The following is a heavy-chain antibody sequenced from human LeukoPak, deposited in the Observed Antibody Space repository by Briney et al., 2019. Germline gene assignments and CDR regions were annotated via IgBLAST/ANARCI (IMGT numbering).Heavy chain of an antibody. CDR1: GFKFSSYV. D-gene: IGHD6-13*01. J-gene: IGHJ4*02. V-gene: IGHV3-23*01. CDR2: ISGGGGST. CDR3: AKPDRTAAAGGYFFDY. Sequence: GGSLRLSCAASGFKFSSYVMSWVRQAPGKGLEWVSGISGGGGSTYYADSVKGRFTISRDNSKNALDLQMNSLRAEDTALYYCAKPDRTAAAGGYFFDYWGQGTLVTVSS.